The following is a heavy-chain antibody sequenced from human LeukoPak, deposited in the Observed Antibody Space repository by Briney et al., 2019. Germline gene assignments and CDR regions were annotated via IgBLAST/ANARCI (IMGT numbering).Heavy chain of an antibody. CDR1: GGSISSSSYY. CDR3: ARDTYYDSSGYYPYWYFDL. CDR2: IYYSGST. Sequence: SETLSLTCTVSGGSISSSSYYWGWIRQPPGKGLEWIGSIYYSGSTYYNPSLKSRVTISVDTSKNQFSLKLSSVTAADTAVYYCARDTYYDSSGYYPYWYFDLWGRGTLVTVSS. J-gene: IGHJ2*01. D-gene: IGHD3-22*01. V-gene: IGHV4-39*02.